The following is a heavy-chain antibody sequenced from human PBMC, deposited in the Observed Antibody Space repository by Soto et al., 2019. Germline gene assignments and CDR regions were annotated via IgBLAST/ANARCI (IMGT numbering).Heavy chain of an antibody. CDR1: GFSLSTSGVG. V-gene: IGHV2-5*02. D-gene: IGHD5-12*01. J-gene: IGHJ4*02. CDR3: AHQVGYEYFDY. Sequence: QITLKESGPPLVKPTQTLTLTCTFSGFSLSTSGVGVGWIRQPPGKALEWLALIYRDDDKRYSPSLKSRLTITKDTSKNQVVLTMTNMDPVDTATYYCAHQVGYEYFDYWGQGTLVTVSS. CDR2: IYRDDDK.